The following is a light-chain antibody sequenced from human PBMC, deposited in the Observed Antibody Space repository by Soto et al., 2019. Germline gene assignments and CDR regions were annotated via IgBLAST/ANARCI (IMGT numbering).Light chain of an antibody. V-gene: IGKV1-5*03. CDR3: LEYNSAYT. CDR2: RAS. Sequence: DIQVTQSPSTLSASVGDRVTITCRVSQSIANWLAWYQHKPGEAPKLLISRASDLQSGVPSRFSASGSGTEFTLTISRLQPDDFGNYFYLEYNSAYTLGQGTKLEIK. J-gene: IGKJ2*01. CDR1: QSIANW.